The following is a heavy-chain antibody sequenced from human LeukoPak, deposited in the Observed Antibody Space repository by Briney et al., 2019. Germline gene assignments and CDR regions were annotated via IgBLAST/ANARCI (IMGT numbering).Heavy chain of an antibody. J-gene: IGHJ4*02. CDR3: ARVAKLGHFDY. D-gene: IGHD5-12*01. Sequence: GGSLRLSCIVAGFTFSSHTMHWVRQAPGKGLEYVSAISSDGGSTYYANSVKGRFSTSRGNTKNMLYLQMDSLRTEDMAVYYCARVAKLGHFDYWGQGTLVTVSS. V-gene: IGHV3-64*01. CDR2: ISSDGGST. CDR1: GFTFSSHT.